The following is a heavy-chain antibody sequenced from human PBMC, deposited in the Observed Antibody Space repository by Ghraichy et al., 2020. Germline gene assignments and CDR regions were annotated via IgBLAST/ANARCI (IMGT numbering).Heavy chain of an antibody. J-gene: IGHJ4*02. V-gene: IGHV4-61*01. CDR1: GGSVGSGTYY. D-gene: IGHD3-22*01. Sequence: SETLSLTCTVSGGSVGSGTYYWSWVRQAPGTGLEWIGYIYYSGSSNYNPSLKSRVTMSVDTSKSQFSLKLSSVTAADTAVYYCARIRYYESSGSRIYFDSWGQGTLVTVSS. CDR2: IYYSGSS. CDR3: ARIRYYESSGSRIYFDS.